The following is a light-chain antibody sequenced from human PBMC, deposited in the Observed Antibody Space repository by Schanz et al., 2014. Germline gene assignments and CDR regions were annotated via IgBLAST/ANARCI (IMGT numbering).Light chain of an antibody. CDR2: AAS. J-gene: IGKJ2*01. Sequence: EIVMTQSPATLSVSPGERATLFCRATQNIADKLAWYQQKLGQPPRLLIHAASTRAIGVPARFSGSGSGTDFTLTISSLQSEDFAVYYCQQYNIWPPEYTFGRGTKLEIK. CDR1: QNIADK. V-gene: IGKV3-15*01. CDR3: QQYNIWPPEYT.